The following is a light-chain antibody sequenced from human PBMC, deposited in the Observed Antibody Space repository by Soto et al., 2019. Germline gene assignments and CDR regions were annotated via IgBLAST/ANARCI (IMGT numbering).Light chain of an antibody. V-gene: IGKV3-11*01. CDR2: DAS. J-gene: IGKJ5*01. CDR1: QSVSSH. Sequence: EIVLTQSPATPSLSPGERATLSCRASQSVSSHLAWYQQKRGQAPRPLIYDASSRATGIPARFNGSGSGTDFTLTISSLEPEDFAVYYCQQRSNWPRAFGQGTRLEIK. CDR3: QQRSNWPRA.